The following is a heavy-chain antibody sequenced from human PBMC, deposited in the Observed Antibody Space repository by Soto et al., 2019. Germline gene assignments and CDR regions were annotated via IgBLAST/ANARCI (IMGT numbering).Heavy chain of an antibody. Sequence: ASVKVSCKASAYSFTGYYVHWVRKAPGQGLEWMGWINPNGGGTNYPQKFQGRVTMTRDTSSNTAYMELTRLTSDDTAVYYCAGAEWLLSPLYVWGHGTTVTVSS. J-gene: IGHJ6*02. CDR1: AYSFTGYY. V-gene: IGHV1-2*02. CDR2: INPNGGGT. CDR3: AGAEWLLSPLYV. D-gene: IGHD3-3*01.